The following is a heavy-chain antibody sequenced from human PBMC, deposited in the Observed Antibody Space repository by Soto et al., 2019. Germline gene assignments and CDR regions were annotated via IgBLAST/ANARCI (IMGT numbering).Heavy chain of an antibody. V-gene: IGHV4-59*01. D-gene: IGHD3-22*01. J-gene: IGHJ4*02. CDR1: GGSISSYY. CDR3: ARAPPPFSGYEYYFDY. Sequence: PSETLSLTCTVSGGSISSYYWSWIRQPPGKGLEWIGYIYYSGSTNYNPSLKSRVTISVDTSKNQFSLKLSSVTAADTAVYYCARAPPPFSGYEYYFDYWGQGTLVTVSS. CDR2: IYYSGST.